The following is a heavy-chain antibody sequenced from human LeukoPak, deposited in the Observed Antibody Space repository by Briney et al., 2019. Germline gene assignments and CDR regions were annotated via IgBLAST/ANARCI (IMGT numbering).Heavy chain of an antibody. CDR1: GFTFNTYA. J-gene: IGHJ5*02. V-gene: IGHV3-23*01. D-gene: IGHD6-13*01. CDR3: VKHVGSRWSNNRFDP. Sequence: GGSLRLSCAASGFTFNTYAMSWVRQAPGKGLEWVSAVSSFGGTTYYADSAKGRFTISRDNSKNTVYPQMNSLRVEDTALYYCVKHVGSRWSNNRFDPWGQGTLVTVS. CDR2: VSSFGGTT.